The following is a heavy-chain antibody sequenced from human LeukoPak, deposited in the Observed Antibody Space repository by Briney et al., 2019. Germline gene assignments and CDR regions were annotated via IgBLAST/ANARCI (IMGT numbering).Heavy chain of an antibody. D-gene: IGHD3-3*01. CDR2: IKQDGSEK. CDR1: GFTFSSYW. CDR3: ARDGEARTYYDFWSGYYNSYHFDY. Sequence: GGSLRLSCAASGFTFSSYWMSWVRQAPGKGLEWVANIKQDGSEKYYVDSVKGRFTISRDNAKNSLYLQMNSLRAEDTAVYYCARDGEARTYYDFWSGYYNSYHFDYWGQGTLVTVSS. V-gene: IGHV3-7*01. J-gene: IGHJ4*02.